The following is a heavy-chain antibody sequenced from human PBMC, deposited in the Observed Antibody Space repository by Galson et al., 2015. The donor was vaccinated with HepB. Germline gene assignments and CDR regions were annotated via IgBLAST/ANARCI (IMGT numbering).Heavy chain of an antibody. J-gene: IGHJ4*02. CDR1: GFTFSGHY. CDR2: ARSKPNSYTT. CDR3: ARVGKGSYIDY. V-gene: IGHV3-72*01. Sequence: SLRLSCAASGFTFSGHYMDWFRQAPGKGLEWVGRARSKPNSYTTEYAASVKGRFTISRDDSKNSLYLQMNSLKTEDTAVYFCARVGKGSYIDYWGQGTLVTVSS. D-gene: IGHD2-2*02.